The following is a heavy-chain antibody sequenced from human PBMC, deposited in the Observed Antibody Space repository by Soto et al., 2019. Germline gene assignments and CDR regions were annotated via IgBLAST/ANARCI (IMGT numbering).Heavy chain of an antibody. CDR2: ISSSSSYI. V-gene: IGHV3-21*01. CDR3: ARDAVVTPGGMDV. Sequence: GGSLRLSCAASGFTFSSYSMNWVRQAPGKGLEWVSSISSSSSYIYYADSVKGRFTISRDNAKNSLYLQMNSLRAEDTAVYYCARDAVVTPGGMDVWGQGTTVTVSS. D-gene: IGHD2-21*02. J-gene: IGHJ6*02. CDR1: GFTFSSYS.